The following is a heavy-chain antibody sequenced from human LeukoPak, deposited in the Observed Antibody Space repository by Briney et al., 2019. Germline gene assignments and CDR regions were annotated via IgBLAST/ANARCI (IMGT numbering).Heavy chain of an antibody. J-gene: IGHJ4*02. Sequence: PSETLFLTCAVYGGSFSGYYWSWIRQPPGKGLEWIGEINHSGSTNYNPSLKSRVNISVDTSKNQLSLKLSAVTAADTAVYYCARGRNTAMVVFDYWGQGTLVTVSS. CDR1: GGSFSGYY. D-gene: IGHD5-18*01. V-gene: IGHV4-34*01. CDR2: INHSGST. CDR3: ARGRNTAMVVFDY.